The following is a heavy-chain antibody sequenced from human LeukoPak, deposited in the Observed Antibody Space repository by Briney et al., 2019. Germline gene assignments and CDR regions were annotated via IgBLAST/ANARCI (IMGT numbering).Heavy chain of an antibody. Sequence: GGSLRLSCAASGFTFNNYAMSWVRQAPGKGLEWVSLISWDGGSTYYADSVKGRFTISRDNSKNSLYLQMNSLRAEDTALYYCAKDNYDSSGYYSDWGQGTLVTVSS. D-gene: IGHD3-22*01. CDR3: AKDNYDSSGYYSD. CDR2: ISWDGGST. V-gene: IGHV3-43D*03. J-gene: IGHJ4*02. CDR1: GFTFNNYA.